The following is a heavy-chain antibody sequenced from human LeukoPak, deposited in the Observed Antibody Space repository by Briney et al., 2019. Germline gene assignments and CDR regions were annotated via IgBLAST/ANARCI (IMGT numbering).Heavy chain of an antibody. CDR3: ARETYYDILTGYPGFDY. CDR2: ISAYNGNT. CDR1: GYTFTSYG. Sequence: ASVKVSCKASGYTFTSYGISWVRQAPGQGLEWMGWISAYNGNTNYAQKLQGRVTMTTDTSTSTAYMELRSLRSDDTALYYCARETYYDILTGYPGFDYWGQGTLVTVSS. V-gene: IGHV1-18*04. J-gene: IGHJ4*02. D-gene: IGHD3-9*01.